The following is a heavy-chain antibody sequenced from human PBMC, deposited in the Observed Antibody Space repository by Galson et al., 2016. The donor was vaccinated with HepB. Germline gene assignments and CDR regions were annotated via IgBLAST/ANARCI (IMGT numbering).Heavy chain of an antibody. V-gene: IGHV3-23*01. CDR3: AKVAYGSETYYNGGGWYFDF. CDR2: VSGSGNIT. D-gene: IGHD3-10*01. Sequence: SLRLSCAASGFTFSIYVMSWVRQAPGKGLEWVSAVSGSGNITYYADSVKGRFTISRDNSKNTLYLQMNSLRAEDTAVYYGAKVAYGSETYYNGGGWYFDFWGQGTRVTVSS. CDR1: GFTFSIYV. J-gene: IGHJ4*02.